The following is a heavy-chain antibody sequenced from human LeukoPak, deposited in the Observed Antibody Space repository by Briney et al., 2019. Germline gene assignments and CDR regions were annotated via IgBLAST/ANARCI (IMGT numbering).Heavy chain of an antibody. D-gene: IGHD5-24*01. J-gene: IGHJ4*02. CDR3: AALDVPPGKNGYNFAY. CDR1: GASISSYY. V-gene: IGHV4-59*01. CDR2: ISYRGST. Sequence: PSETLSLTCTVSGASISSYYWSWIRQPPGKGLDWIGYISYRGSTNYNPSLKSRVTISVDKSKNQFSLTLSSVTAADTAVYYCAALDVPPGKNGYNFAYWGQGTLVTVSS.